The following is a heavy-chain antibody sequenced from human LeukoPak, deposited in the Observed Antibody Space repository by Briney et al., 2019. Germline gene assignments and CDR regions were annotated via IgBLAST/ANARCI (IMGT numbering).Heavy chain of an antibody. CDR3: AKGRSGSYYDDAFDI. Sequence: PGGSLRLSCAASGFTFSSYSMNWVRQAPGKGLEWVSAISGSGGSTYYADSVKGRFTISRDNSKNTLYLQMNSLRAEDTAVYYCAKGRSGSYYDDAFDIWGQGTMVTVSS. CDR2: ISGSGGST. CDR1: GFTFSSYS. D-gene: IGHD1-26*01. J-gene: IGHJ3*02. V-gene: IGHV3-23*01.